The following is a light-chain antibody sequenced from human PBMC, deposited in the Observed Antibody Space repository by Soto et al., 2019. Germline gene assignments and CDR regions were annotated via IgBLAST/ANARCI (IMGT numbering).Light chain of an antibody. V-gene: IGKV3-20*01. CDR2: GAS. CDR3: QLYGSSPRP. CDR1: QSVSSSY. J-gene: IGKJ1*01. Sequence: EIVLTQSPGTLSLSPGERATLSCRASQSVSSSYLAWYQQKPGQAPRLLIYGASSRATGIPDRFSGSGSGTEFTLPISSLQSEEGAIYYWQLYGSSPRPFGQG.